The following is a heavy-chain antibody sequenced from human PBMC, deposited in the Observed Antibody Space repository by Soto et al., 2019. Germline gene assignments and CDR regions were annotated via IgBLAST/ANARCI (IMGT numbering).Heavy chain of an antibody. Sequence: SETLSLTSTVSGGSISSSSYYWGWIRQPPGKGLEWIGSIYYSGSTYYNPSLKSRVTISVDTSKNQFSLKLSSVTAADTAVYYCATTQRGAVAGKAFDYWGQGTLVTVSS. V-gene: IGHV4-39*01. CDR3: ATTQRGAVAGKAFDY. J-gene: IGHJ4*02. D-gene: IGHD6-19*01. CDR2: IYYSGST. CDR1: GGSISSSSYY.